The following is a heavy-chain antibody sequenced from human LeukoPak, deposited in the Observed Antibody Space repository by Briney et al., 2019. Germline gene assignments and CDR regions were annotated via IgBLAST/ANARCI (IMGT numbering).Heavy chain of an antibody. V-gene: IGHV4-59*08. Sequence: SETLSLTCTVSGGSISTYYWGWIRQSSGEGLEWIGNVHETGYANYNPSLRSRVTISVDPSKSQFSLRLTSVTAADTAVYYCARTVVTATIDGFQIWGQGTMVTVSS. CDR2: VHETGYA. CDR1: GGSISTYY. D-gene: IGHD2-21*02. J-gene: IGHJ3*02. CDR3: ARTVVTATIDGFQI.